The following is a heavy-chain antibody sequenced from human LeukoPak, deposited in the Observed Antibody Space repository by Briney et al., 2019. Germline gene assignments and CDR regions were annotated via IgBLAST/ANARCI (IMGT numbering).Heavy chain of an antibody. J-gene: IGHJ4*02. Sequence: GGSLRLSCSASGFNFSSYVFQWVPQAPAKGVEWVSLIWYDGSDKNFADSVKGRFTISRDNSRNTLYLHMNSVRAEDTAVYFCARDDLAVSGSIDYWGQGTLVTVSS. CDR3: ARDDLAVSGSIDY. V-gene: IGHV3-33*01. CDR2: IWYDGSDK. D-gene: IGHD6-19*01. CDR1: GFNFSSYV.